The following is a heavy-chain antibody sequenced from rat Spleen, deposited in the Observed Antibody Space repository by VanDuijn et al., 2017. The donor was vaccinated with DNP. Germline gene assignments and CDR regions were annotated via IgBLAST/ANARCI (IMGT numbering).Heavy chain of an antibody. CDR1: GFNFNDNW. V-gene: IGHV4-2*01. D-gene: IGHD1-11*01. CDR2: INKDSSAI. CDR3: ARGPNYGDYADYFDS. Sequence: EVKLVESGGGLVQPGRSLKLSCAASGFNFNDNWMGWVRQAPGKGLEWIGEINKDSSAIAYIPSLKDKFTISRSNAQNTLFLQMSKLGSADTAIYYCARGPNYGDYADYFDSWGQGVMVTVSS. J-gene: IGHJ2*01.